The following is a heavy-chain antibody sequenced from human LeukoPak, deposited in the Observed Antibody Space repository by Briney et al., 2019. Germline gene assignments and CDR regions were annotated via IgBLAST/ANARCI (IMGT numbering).Heavy chain of an antibody. CDR3: ARGSEDIVVYPAVIVYNGFAP. Sequence: SVKVSCKASGGTFSSYAISWVRQAPGQGLEWMGGIIPIFGTANYAQKFQGRVTITADKSTSTAYMELSSLRSEDTAVYYCARGSEDIVVYPAVIVYNGFAPWARGTRVTVPS. CDR1: GGTFSSYA. V-gene: IGHV1-69*06. J-gene: IGHJ5*02. D-gene: IGHD2-2*01. CDR2: IIPIFGTA.